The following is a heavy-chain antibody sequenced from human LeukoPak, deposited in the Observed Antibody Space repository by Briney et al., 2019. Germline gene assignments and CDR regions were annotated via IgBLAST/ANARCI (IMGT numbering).Heavy chain of an antibody. CDR3: ARFATGYSSSSRFDP. CDR1: GYSFTSYW. V-gene: IGHV5-51*01. Sequence: GESLKISCKGSGYSFTSYWIGWVRQMPGKGLEWMGIIYPGDSDTRYSPSFQGQVTISADKSISTAYLQWSSLKASDTAMYYCARFATGYSSSSRFDPWGQGTLVTVSS. J-gene: IGHJ5*02. CDR2: IYPGDSDT. D-gene: IGHD6-6*01.